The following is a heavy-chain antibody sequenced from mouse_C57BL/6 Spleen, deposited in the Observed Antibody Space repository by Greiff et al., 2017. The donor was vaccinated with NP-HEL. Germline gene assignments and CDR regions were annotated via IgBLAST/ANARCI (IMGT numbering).Heavy chain of an antibody. J-gene: IGHJ2*01. Sequence: EVQLQQSGPVLVKPGASVKMSCKASGYTFTDYYMNWVKQSHGKSLEWIGVINPYNGGTSYNQTFKGKATLTVDKSSSTAYMELNSLTSEESAGYYGARALTVGGYIDYRGQGTTPPVSS. CDR2: INPYNGGT. CDR3: ARALTVGGYIDY. D-gene: IGHD1-1*01. V-gene: IGHV1-19*01. CDR1: GYTFTDYY.